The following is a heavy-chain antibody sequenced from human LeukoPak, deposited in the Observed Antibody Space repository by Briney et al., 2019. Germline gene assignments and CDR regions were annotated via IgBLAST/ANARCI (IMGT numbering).Heavy chain of an antibody. CDR3: ARDHGITGTTIYPL. V-gene: IGHV3-48*03. D-gene: IGHD1-7*01. Sequence: GGSLRLSRAASGFTFSSYEMNWVRQAPGKGLEWVSYISSSGSIIYYADSVKGRFTISRDNAKNSLYLQMNSLRAEDTAVYYCARDHGITGTTIYPLWGQGTLVTVSS. CDR2: ISSSGSII. CDR1: GFTFSSYE. J-gene: IGHJ4*02.